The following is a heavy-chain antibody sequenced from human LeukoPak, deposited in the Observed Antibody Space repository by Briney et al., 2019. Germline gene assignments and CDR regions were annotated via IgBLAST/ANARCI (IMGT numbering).Heavy chain of an antibody. Sequence: GESLKISCKGSGYSFSSHWIGWVRQMPGKGLEWVGIMYPGDSDTRYNPSFQGQVTISADKSISTAYLQWSSLKASDTAMYYCARQSPYSSNWYGDYWGQGTLVTVSS. CDR1: GYSFSSHW. V-gene: IGHV5-51*01. CDR2: MYPGDSDT. CDR3: ARQSPYSSNWYGDY. D-gene: IGHD6-13*01. J-gene: IGHJ4*02.